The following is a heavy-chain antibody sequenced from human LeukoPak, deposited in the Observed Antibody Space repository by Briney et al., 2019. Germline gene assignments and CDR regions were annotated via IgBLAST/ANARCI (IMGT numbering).Heavy chain of an antibody. V-gene: IGHV4-59*12. CDR3: ARASSGTYYTFDY. CDR2: IYYSGST. D-gene: IGHD3-10*01. J-gene: IGHJ4*02. CDR1: GGSISGYY. Sequence: SETLSLTCTVSGGSISGYYWSWIRQPPGKGPEWIGYIYYSGSTNYNPSLKSRVTMSVDTSKNQFSLKLSSVTAADTAVYYCARASSGTYYTFDYWGQGTLVTVSS.